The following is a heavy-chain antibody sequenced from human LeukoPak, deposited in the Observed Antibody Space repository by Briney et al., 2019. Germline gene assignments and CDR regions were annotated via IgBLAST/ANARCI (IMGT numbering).Heavy chain of an antibody. D-gene: IGHD6-6*01. CDR3: ARGVAYSSSFNFDY. CDR1: GGSISSGGYY. V-gene: IGHV4-30-2*01. J-gene: IGHJ4*02. CDR2: IYHSGST. Sequence: PSQTLSLTCTVSGGSISSGGYYWSWIRQPPGKGPEWIGYIYHSGSTYYNPSLKSRVTISVDRSKNQFSLKLSSVTAADTAVYYCARGVAYSSSFNFDYWGQGTLVTVSS.